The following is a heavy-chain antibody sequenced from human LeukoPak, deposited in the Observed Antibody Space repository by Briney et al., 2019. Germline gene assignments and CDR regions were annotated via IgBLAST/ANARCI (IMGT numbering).Heavy chain of an antibody. D-gene: IGHD6-13*01. CDR3: AKDLTSSSWSTLWDC. CDR2: ISDSGDTT. CDR1: GFTFSSYV. J-gene: IGHJ4*02. Sequence: PGGSLRLSCEGSGFTFSSYVMSWVRQAPGKGLEWVATISDSGDTTYYADSVKGRFTISRDNSKKTLYLQMNNLRAADTAVYYCAKDLTSSSWSTLWDCWGQGTLVTVSS. V-gene: IGHV3-23*01.